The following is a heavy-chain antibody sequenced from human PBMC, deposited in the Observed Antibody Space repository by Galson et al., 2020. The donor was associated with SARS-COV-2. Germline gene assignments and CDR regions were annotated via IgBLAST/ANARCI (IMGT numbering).Heavy chain of an antibody. Sequence: ASVKVSCKASGYTFTSYGISWVRQAPGQGLEWMGWISAYNGNTNYAQKLQGRVTMTTDTSTSTAYMELRSLRSDDTAVYYCARDLRAYGGWLRLDAFDIWGQGTMVTVSS. V-gene: IGHV1-18*04. CDR2: ISAYNGNT. J-gene: IGHJ3*02. CDR1: GYTFTSYG. D-gene: IGHD5-12*01. CDR3: ARDLRAYGGWLRLDAFDI.